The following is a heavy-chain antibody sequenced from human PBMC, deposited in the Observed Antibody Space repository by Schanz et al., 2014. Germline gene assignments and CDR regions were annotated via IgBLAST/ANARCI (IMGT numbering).Heavy chain of an antibody. D-gene: IGHD6-19*01. J-gene: IGHJ3*02. CDR3: AKCIGWYGRCAFDI. CDR1: GFTFSDNF. CDR2: ITTSTSYT. V-gene: IGHV3-11*05. Sequence: QVQLVESGGGLVKPGGSLRLSCAASGFTFSDNFMSWIRQAPGKGLEWISYITTSTSYTNYADSVKGRFTISRDNAKKSLFLQMNSLRAEDTAVYYCAKCIGWYGRCAFDIWGQGTMVTVSS.